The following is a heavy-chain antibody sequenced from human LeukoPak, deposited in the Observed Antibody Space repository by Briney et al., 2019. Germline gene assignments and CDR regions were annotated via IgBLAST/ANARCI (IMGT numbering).Heavy chain of an antibody. J-gene: IGHJ4*02. CDR3: ARGHTHFDY. CDR1: GGTFSNYS. Sequence: SVKVSCKASGGTFSNYSITWVRQAPGQGLEWIGGIIPTFRTPDFAQKFQGRVSITADESTRTFYMEVSDLTSDDTAVYYCARGHTHFDYWGQGTLVTVSS. D-gene: IGHD2-15*01. CDR2: IIPTFRTP. V-gene: IGHV1-69*13.